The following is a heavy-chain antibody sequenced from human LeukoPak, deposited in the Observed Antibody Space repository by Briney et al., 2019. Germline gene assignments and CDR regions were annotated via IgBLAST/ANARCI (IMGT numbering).Heavy chain of an antibody. J-gene: IGHJ4*02. CDR1: GGSISSYY. Sequence: SETLSLTCTVSGGSISSYYWSWIRQPPGKGLEWIGYIYYSGSTIYNPSLKSRVTISVDTSKNQFSLKLSSVTAAGTAVYYCARKSVARGAFDYWGQGTLVTVSS. CDR3: ARKSVARGAFDY. CDR2: IYYSGST. V-gene: IGHV4-59*08. D-gene: IGHD6-19*01.